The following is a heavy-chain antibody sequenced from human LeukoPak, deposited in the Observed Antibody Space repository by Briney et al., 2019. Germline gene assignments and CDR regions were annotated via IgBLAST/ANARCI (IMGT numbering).Heavy chain of an antibody. CDR2: ISWNSGSI. J-gene: IGHJ4*02. CDR1: GFTFDDYA. D-gene: IGHD3-22*01. Sequence: PGRSLRLSCAASGFTFDDYAMHWVRQAPGKGLEWVSGISWNSGSIGYADSVKGRFTISRDNAKNSLYLQMNSLRAEDTALYYCAKDMGDCYDSSGYYDYWGQGTLVTVSS. V-gene: IGHV3-9*01. CDR3: AKDMGDCYDSSGYYDY.